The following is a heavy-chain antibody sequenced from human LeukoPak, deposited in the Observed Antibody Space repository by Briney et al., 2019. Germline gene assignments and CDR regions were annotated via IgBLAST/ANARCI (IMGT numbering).Heavy chain of an antibody. CDR3: ARVIQLNYYYYYMDV. CDR1: GYTFTGYY. CDR2: INPNSGGT. Sequence: ASVKVSCKASGYTFTGYYMHWVRQAPGQGLEWMGWINPNSGGTNYAQKFQGRVTMTRDTSISTAYMELSRLRSDDTAVYYCARVIQLNYYYYYMDVWGKGTTVTVSS. J-gene: IGHJ6*03. D-gene: IGHD5-18*01. V-gene: IGHV1-2*02.